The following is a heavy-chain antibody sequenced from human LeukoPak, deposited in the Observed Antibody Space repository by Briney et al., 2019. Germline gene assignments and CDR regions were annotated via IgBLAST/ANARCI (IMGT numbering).Heavy chain of an antibody. CDR3: ARDSAYCGGDCYGVYYYYGMDV. V-gene: IGHV4-59*01. Sequence: TSETLSLTCTVSGGSISSYDWSWIRQPPGKGLEWIVYIYYSGSTNYNPSPKSRVTISVDTSKNQFSLKLSSVTAAETAVYYCARDSAYCGGDCYGVYYYYGMDVWGQGTTVTVSS. D-gene: IGHD2-21*02. J-gene: IGHJ6*02. CDR2: IYYSGST. CDR1: GGSISSYD.